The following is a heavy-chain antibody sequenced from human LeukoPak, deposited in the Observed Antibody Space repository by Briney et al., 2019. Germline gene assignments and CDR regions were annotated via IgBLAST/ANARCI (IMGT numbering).Heavy chain of an antibody. CDR2: ISYDGTNK. CDR1: GFAFSSYA. CDR3: ARVYDSSGYSIYYYYYYGMDV. J-gene: IGHJ6*02. Sequence: PGGSLRLSCAASGFAFSSYAMHWVRQAPGKGLEWVALISYDGTNKYYADSVKGRFTISRDNSKNTLYLQMNSLRAEDTAVYYCARVYDSSGYSIYYYYYYGMDVWGQGTTVTVSS. D-gene: IGHD3-22*01. V-gene: IGHV3-30*04.